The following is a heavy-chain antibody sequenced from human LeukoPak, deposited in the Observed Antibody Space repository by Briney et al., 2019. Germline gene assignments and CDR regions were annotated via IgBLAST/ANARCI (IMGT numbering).Heavy chain of an antibody. CDR3: ARDLAMDSSGWYGGGFAFDI. CDR2: INAGNGNT. Sequence: ASVKVSCKASGYTFTSYAMYWVRQAPGQRLEWMGWINAGNGNTKYSQKFQGRVTITRDTSASTAYMELSSLRSEDTAVYYCARDLAMDSSGWYGGGFAFDIWGQGTMVTVSS. V-gene: IGHV1-3*01. CDR1: GYTFTSYA. D-gene: IGHD6-19*01. J-gene: IGHJ3*02.